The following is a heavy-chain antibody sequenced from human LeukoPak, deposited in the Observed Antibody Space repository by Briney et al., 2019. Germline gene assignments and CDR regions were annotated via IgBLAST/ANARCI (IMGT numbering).Heavy chain of an antibody. J-gene: IGHJ4*02. V-gene: IGHV4-38-2*02. CDR1: GYSISSGYY. Sequence: SETLSLTCTVSGYSISSGYYWGWIRQPPGKGLEWIGSIYHSGSTYYNPSLKSRVTISVDTSKNQFSLKLSSVTAADTAVYYCARGAGFGEFQTGTHYDYWGQGTLVTVSS. CDR3: ARGAGFGEFQTGTHYDY. CDR2: IYHSGST. D-gene: IGHD3-10*01.